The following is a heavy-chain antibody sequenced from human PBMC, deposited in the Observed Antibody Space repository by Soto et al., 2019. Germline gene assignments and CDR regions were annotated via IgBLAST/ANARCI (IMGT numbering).Heavy chain of an antibody. V-gene: IGHV4-39*07. Sequence: SETLSLTCTVSGGSISSSSYYWGRIRQPPGKGLEWIGYIYYSGSTNYNPSLKSRVTISVDTSKNQFSLKLSSVTAADTAVYYCARALILTGYYIHDAFDIWGQGTMVTVSS. CDR1: GGSISSSSYY. CDR3: ARALILTGYYIHDAFDI. D-gene: IGHD3-9*01. CDR2: IYYSGST. J-gene: IGHJ3*02.